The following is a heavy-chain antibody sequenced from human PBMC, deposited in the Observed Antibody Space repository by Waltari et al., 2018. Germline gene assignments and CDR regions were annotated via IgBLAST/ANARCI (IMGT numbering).Heavy chain of an antibody. Sequence: QVQLVESGGGVVQPGRSLRLSCAASGFTFRSRALPWVRHAPGQGPGKGLEWVAVISYDGSDKKYAASVKGRFTTTRDNLKKTLFLQMNSLRADDTAVYYCARDGGQQQIYYYYGMDVWGPGTTVTVSS. CDR2: ISYDGSDK. V-gene: IGHV3-30*03. CDR3: ARDGGQQQIYYYYGMDV. D-gene: IGHD3-16*01. J-gene: IGHJ6*02. CDR1: GFTFRSRA.